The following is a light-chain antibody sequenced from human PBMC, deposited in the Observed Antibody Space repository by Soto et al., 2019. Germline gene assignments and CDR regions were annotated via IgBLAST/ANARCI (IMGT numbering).Light chain of an antibody. V-gene: IGLV2-8*01. CDR2: EVV. CDR3: KSYAGSNTYV. Sequence: QSALAQPPSASGSPGQSVTISCTGTKNDDGSYDFVSWYQHHPGKAPRLIIYEVVQRPSGVPDRFSGSKSGNTASLTVSGLQAADEADYFCKSYAGSNTYVFGSGTKGTVL. CDR1: KNDDGSYDF. J-gene: IGLJ1*01.